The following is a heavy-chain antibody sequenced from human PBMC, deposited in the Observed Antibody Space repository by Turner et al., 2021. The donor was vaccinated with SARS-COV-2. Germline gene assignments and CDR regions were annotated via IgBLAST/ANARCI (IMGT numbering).Heavy chain of an antibody. Sequence: QVQLVLSGAAVKRPGASVMVSCKVSACTLTEFSLHWVRQAAGKGLEWMGGIATEYGETIYAQKFQGRVTMTEDTSADTANMELSSPRSEDTAVYYCATCRDGYNWGAFHIWGQGTMVTVSS. J-gene: IGHJ3*02. CDR2: IATEYGET. CDR3: ATCRDGYNWGAFHI. V-gene: IGHV1-24*01. CDR1: ACTLTEFS. D-gene: IGHD5-12*01.